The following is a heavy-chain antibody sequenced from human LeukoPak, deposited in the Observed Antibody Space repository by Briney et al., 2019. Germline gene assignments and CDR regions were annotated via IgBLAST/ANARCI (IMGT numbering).Heavy chain of an antibody. J-gene: IGHJ6*02. D-gene: IGHD3-16*01. Sequence: SETLSLTCTVSGGSIRSYYCSWIRQPPGKGLEWVGYVYYSGSTTYNPSLKSRVTISVDASKNQFSLKLSSVTAADTAVYYCARHFTGPGTYTPYFGMDVWGQGTTVTVSS. CDR3: ARHFTGPGTYTPYFGMDV. CDR2: VYYSGST. CDR1: GGSIRSYY. V-gene: IGHV4-59*08.